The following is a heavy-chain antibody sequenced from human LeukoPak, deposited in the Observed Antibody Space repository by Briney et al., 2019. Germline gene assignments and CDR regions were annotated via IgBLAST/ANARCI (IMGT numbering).Heavy chain of an antibody. CDR1: GYTFTSYG. D-gene: IGHD3-3*01. J-gene: IGHJ4*02. Sequence: ASVKVSCKASGYTFTSYGISWVRQAPGQGLEWMGWISAYNGNTNYAQKLQGRVTMTTDTSTSTAYMELRSLRSDDTAVYYCARTYYDFWSGYYPFWYWGQGTLVTVSS. CDR3: ARTYYDFWSGYYPFWY. V-gene: IGHV1-18*01. CDR2: ISAYNGNT.